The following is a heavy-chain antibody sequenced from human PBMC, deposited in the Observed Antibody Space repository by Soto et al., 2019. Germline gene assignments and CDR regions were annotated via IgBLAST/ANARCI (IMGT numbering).Heavy chain of an antibody. V-gene: IGHV1-69*12. CDR2: IIPMFDTP. CDR1: GGTFSSDS. J-gene: IGHJ4*02. D-gene: IGHD2-15*01. Sequence: QVQLVQSGAEVKKPGSSVNVSCKASGGTFSSDSFSWVRQAPGQGLEWMGGIIPMFDTPIYAQKFQDRVTITADESTSTAYMQRSSLRSGDTAVYYCARSGGLDRDFNYWGQGSLVTVSS. CDR3: ARSGGLDRDFNY.